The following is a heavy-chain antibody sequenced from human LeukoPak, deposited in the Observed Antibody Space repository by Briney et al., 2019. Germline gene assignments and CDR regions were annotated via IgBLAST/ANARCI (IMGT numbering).Heavy chain of an antibody. CDR1: GGSLSSYY. J-gene: IGHJ4*02. CDR2: IYYSGST. CDR3: ARATYYYDSSGYYGFDY. V-gene: IGHV4-59*01. Sequence: SETLSLTCTVSGGSLSSYYWSWIRQPPGKGLERIGYIYYSGSTNYNPSLKSRVTISVDTSKNQFSLKLSSVTAADTAVYYCARATYYYDSSGYYGFDYWGQGTLVTVSS. D-gene: IGHD3-22*01.